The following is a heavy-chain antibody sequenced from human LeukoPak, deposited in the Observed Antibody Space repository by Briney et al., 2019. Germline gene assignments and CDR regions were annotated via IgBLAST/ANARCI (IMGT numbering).Heavy chain of an antibody. CDR1: GFTFSSYA. V-gene: IGHV3-30*04. CDR3: ARDTYYYDSSGYYPRGYFDY. D-gene: IGHD3-22*01. J-gene: IGHJ4*02. CDR2: ISYDGSNK. Sequence: GGSLRLSCAASGFTFSSYAMNWVRQAPGKGLEWVAVISYDGSNKYYADSVKGRFTISRDNSKNTLYLQMNSLRAEDTAVYYCARDTYYYDSSGYYPRGYFDYWGQGTLVTVSS.